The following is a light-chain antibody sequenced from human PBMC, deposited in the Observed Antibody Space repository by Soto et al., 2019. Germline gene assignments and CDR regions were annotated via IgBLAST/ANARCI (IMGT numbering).Light chain of an antibody. CDR1: QDIRHY. Sequence: DIQMTQSPSSLSASVGDRVTITCQASQDIRHYLDWYQQKPGKAPQLLIYDASNLATGVPSRFSGSGSGTHFTFTINTLQPEDSATYYCQQYDNLYSFGQGTKLEIK. J-gene: IGKJ2*03. V-gene: IGKV1-33*01. CDR3: QQYDNLYS. CDR2: DAS.